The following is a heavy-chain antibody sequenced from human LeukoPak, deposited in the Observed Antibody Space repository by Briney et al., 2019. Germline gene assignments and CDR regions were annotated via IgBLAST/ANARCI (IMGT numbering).Heavy chain of an antibody. CDR3: ARTSKRGYSYGDAFDI. V-gene: IGHV1-69*06. CDR1: GGTFSSYA. CDR2: IIPIFGTA. J-gene: IGHJ3*02. D-gene: IGHD5-18*01. Sequence: SVKVSCKASGGTFSSYAISWVRQAPGQGLEWMGGIIPIFGTANYAQKFQGGVTITADKSTSTAYMELSSLRSEDTAVYYCARTSKRGYSYGDAFDIWGQGTMVTVSS.